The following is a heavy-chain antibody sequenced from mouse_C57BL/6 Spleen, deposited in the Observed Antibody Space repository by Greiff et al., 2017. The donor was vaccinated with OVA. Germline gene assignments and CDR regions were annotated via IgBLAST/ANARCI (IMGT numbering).Heavy chain of an antibody. Sequence: QVQLQQSGAELVKPGASVKISCKASGYAFSSYWMNWVKQRPGKGLEWIGQIYPGDGDTNYNGKFKGKATLTADKSSSTAYMQLSSLTSEDSAVYFCARRGYYGSSPYYYAMDYWGQGTSVTVSS. J-gene: IGHJ4*01. CDR1: GYAFSSYW. CDR2: IYPGDGDT. D-gene: IGHD1-1*01. V-gene: IGHV1-80*01. CDR3: ARRGYYGSSPYYYAMDY.